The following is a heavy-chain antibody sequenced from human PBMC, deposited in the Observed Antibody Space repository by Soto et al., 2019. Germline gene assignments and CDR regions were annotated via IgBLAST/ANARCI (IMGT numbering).Heavy chain of an antibody. CDR3: TTTGGSYGSYYYYYMDV. J-gene: IGHJ6*03. V-gene: IGHV3-15*01. D-gene: IGHD5-18*01. CDR1: GFTFSNTW. CDR2: IKSKTDGGTT. Sequence: GGSLRLSCAASGFTFSNTWMSWVRQAPGKGLEWVGRIKSKTDGGTTDYAATVKGRFTITRDDSKNTLHLQMNSLKTEDTAVYYCTTTGGSYGSYYYYYMDVWGKGTTVTVSS.